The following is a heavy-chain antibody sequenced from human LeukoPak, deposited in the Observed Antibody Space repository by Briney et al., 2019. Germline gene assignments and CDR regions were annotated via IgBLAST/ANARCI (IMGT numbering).Heavy chain of an antibody. Sequence: GDSLKISCQASGCIFSLFWIAWVRQMPGRGLGWMGIIYPGDFDTRYSPSFQGQVTISADKSISTAYLQWSSLKASDTAMYYCARHYSSTWSHDLRDSAGLDYWGQGTLVTVSS. V-gene: IGHV5-51*01. CDR1: GCIFSLFW. CDR2: IYPGDFDT. CDR3: ARHYSSTWSHDLRDSAGLDY. J-gene: IGHJ4*02. D-gene: IGHD6-13*01.